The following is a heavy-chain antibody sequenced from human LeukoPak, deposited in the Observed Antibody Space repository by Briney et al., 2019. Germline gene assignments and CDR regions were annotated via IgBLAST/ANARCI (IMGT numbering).Heavy chain of an antibody. CDR2: ISSNGDNT. CDR3: VRGTGY. Sequence: GGSLRLSCAASGFTVSSNYMSWVRQAPGKGLEYVSAISSNGDNTYYADSVKGRFTISRDNSKNTLYLQMSSLRADDTAVYYCVRGTGYWGQGTLVTVSS. CDR1: GFTVSSNY. J-gene: IGHJ4*02. V-gene: IGHV3-64D*06.